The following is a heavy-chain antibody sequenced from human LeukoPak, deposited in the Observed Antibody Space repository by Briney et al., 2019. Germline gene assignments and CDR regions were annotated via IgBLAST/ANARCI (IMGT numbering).Heavy chain of an antibody. V-gene: IGHV3-23*01. CDR3: AKPYTAAGTAPDWFDP. J-gene: IGHJ5*02. Sequence: GGSLRLSCAASGFTFSSYAMSWVRQAPGKGLEWVSAISGSGGSTYYADSVKGRFTISRDNAKNSLYLQMNSLRAEDTAVYYCAKPYTAAGTAPDWFDPWGQGTLVTVSS. CDR1: GFTFSSYA. D-gene: IGHD6-13*01. CDR2: ISGSGGST.